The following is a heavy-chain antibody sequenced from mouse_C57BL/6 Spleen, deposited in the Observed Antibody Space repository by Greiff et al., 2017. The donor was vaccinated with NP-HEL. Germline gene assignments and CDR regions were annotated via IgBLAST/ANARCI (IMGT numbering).Heavy chain of an antibody. D-gene: IGHD2-5*01. Sequence: QVQLQQPGAELVKPGASVKVSCKASGYTFTSYWMHWVKQRPGQGLEWIGKINPSDSDTNYNQKFKGKATLTVDKSSSTAYMQLSSLTSADSAVYYCARANDCSNYVWFAYWGQGTLVTVSA. CDR3: ARANDCSNYVWFAY. V-gene: IGHV1-74*01. J-gene: IGHJ3*01. CDR1: GYTFTSYW. CDR2: INPSDSDT.